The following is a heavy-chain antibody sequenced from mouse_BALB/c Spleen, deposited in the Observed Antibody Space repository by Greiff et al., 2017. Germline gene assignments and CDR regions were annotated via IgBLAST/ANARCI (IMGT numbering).Heavy chain of an antibody. CDR2: ISNLAYSI. Sequence: EVQLVESGGGLVQPGGSRKLSCAASGFTFSDYGMAWVRQAPGKGPEWVAFISNLAYSIYYADTVTGRFTISRENAKNTLYLEMSSLRSEDTAMYYCARDIDGNYAMDYWGQGTSVTVSS. J-gene: IGHJ4*01. D-gene: IGHD2-3*01. CDR1: GFTFSDYG. V-gene: IGHV5-15*02. CDR3: ARDIDGNYAMDY.